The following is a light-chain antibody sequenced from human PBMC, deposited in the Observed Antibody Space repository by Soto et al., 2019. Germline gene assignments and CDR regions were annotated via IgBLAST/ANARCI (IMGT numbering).Light chain of an antibody. J-gene: IGLJ1*01. Sequence: QSVLTQPASVSGSPGQCVTISCTGTHSDVGSYNFVSWYQHHPGKAPKLLIHEVSRRPSGISNRFSGSKSGSTASLAISGLQAADEADYYCCAYTSDHPRFYVVGPGNKLTVL. CDR2: EVS. CDR3: CAYTSDHPRFYV. V-gene: IGLV2-14*01. CDR1: HSDVGSYNF.